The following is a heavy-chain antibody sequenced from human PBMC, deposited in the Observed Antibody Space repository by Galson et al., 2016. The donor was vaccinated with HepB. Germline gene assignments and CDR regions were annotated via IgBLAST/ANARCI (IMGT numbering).Heavy chain of an antibody. CDR1: GFTFSSYT. Sequence: SLRLSCAASGFTFSSYTVSWVRQAPGKGLEWVSVISGSGGTTYYADSVEGRFTISRDNSKSTLYLQMNSLRVEDTALYYCAKGQGLIDYWGQGTLVTVSS. CDR2: ISGSGGTT. V-gene: IGHV3-23*01. CDR3: AKGQGLIDY. J-gene: IGHJ4*02.